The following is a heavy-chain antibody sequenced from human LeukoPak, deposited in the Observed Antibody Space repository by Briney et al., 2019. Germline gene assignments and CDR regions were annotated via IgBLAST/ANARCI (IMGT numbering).Heavy chain of an antibody. CDR1: GGSISSSSYY. V-gene: IGHV4-39*07. Sequence: SETLSLTCTASGGSISSSSYYWGWIRQPPGKGLEWIGSIYYSGSTYYNPSLKSRVTISVDTSKNQFSLKLSSVTAADTAVYYCARDGIYDFWSGYYWEDIGIFDYWGQGTLVTVSS. CDR3: ARDGIYDFWSGYYWEDIGIFDY. J-gene: IGHJ4*02. CDR2: IYYSGST. D-gene: IGHD3-3*01.